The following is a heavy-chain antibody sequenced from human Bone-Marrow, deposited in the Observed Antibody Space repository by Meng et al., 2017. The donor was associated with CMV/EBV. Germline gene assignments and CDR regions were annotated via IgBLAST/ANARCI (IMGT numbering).Heavy chain of an antibody. Sequence: GESLKISCAASGFTFSSYSMNWVRQAPGKGLEWVSSISSSSYIYYADSVKGRFTISRDNAKNSLYLQMNSLRAEDTAVYYCARVGCGLLNPGDCEYFQHWGQGTLVTVSS. D-gene: IGHD3-3*01. V-gene: IGHV3-21*01. CDR3: ARVGCGLLNPGDCEYFQH. CDR1: GFTFSSYS. CDR2: ISSSSYI. J-gene: IGHJ1*01.